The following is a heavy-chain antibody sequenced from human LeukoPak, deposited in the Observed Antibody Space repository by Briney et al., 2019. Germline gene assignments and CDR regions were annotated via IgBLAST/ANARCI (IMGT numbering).Heavy chain of an antibody. J-gene: IGHJ6*03. V-gene: IGHV4-34*01. CDR3: ARAPIKYCSSTSCYAYYYYYMDV. CDR2: INHSGST. CDR1: GGSFSGYY. D-gene: IGHD2-2*01. Sequence: SETLSLTCAVYGGSFSGYYWSWIRQPPGKGLEWIGEINHSGSTNYNPSLKSRVTISVDTSKNQFSLKLSSVTAADTAVHYCARAPIKYCSSTSCYAYYYYYMDVWGKGTTVTVSS.